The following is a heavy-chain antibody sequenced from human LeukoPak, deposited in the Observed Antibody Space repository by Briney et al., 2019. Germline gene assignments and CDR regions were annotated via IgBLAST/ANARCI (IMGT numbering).Heavy chain of an antibody. CDR2: INHSGST. J-gene: IGHJ4*02. Sequence: SETLSLTCAVYGGSFSGYYWSWIRQPPGKGLEWIGEINHSGSTNYNPSLKSRVTISVDTSKNQFSLKLSSVTAADTAVYYCARWEQPNFDYWGQGTLVTVSS. CDR3: ARWEQPNFDY. CDR1: GGSFSGYY. V-gene: IGHV4-34*01. D-gene: IGHD1/OR15-1a*01.